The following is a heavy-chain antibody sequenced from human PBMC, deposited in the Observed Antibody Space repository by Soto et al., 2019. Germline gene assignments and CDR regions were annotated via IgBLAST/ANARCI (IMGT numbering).Heavy chain of an antibody. CDR1: GGSISSGGYY. CDR3: ARRGAATGTRGNWIDP. D-gene: IGHD6-13*01. CDR2: IYYSGRT. J-gene: IGHJ5*02. V-gene: IGHV4-31*03. Sequence: PSETLSLTCTVSGGSISSGGYYWSWIRQHPGKGLEWIGYIYYSGRTYYNPSLKGRVTILVDTSKNQFSLKLSSVTAADTAVYDCARRGAATGTRGNWIDPWGQGTLVTVSS.